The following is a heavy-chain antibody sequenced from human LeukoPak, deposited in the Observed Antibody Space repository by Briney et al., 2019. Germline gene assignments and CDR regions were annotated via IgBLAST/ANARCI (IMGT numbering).Heavy chain of an antibody. D-gene: IGHD1-1*01. CDR3: ASARGTGTTALDYYYGMDV. CDR1: GYTFTSYF. V-gene: IGHV1-69*13. Sequence: GASVKVSCKASGYTFTSYFMHWARQAPGQGLEWMGGIIPIFGTANYAQKFQGRVTITADESTSTAYMELSSLRSEDTAVYYCASARGTGTTALDYYYGMDVWGQGTTVTVSS. J-gene: IGHJ6*02. CDR2: IIPIFGTA.